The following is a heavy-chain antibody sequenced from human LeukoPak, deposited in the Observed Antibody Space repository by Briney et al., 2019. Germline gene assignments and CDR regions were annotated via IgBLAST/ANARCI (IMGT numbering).Heavy chain of an antibody. CDR2: INTSGGST. J-gene: IGHJ6*02. Sequence: ASVKVSCKASGYTFTSYYMHWVRQAPGQGLEWMGIINTSGGSTSYAQKFQGRVTMTRDTSTSTVYMELSSLRSEDTAVYYCARAAGAHRNYYYYYGMDVWGQGTTVTVSS. V-gene: IGHV1-46*01. CDR1: GYTFTSYY. D-gene: IGHD1-26*01. CDR3: ARAAGAHRNYYYYYGMDV.